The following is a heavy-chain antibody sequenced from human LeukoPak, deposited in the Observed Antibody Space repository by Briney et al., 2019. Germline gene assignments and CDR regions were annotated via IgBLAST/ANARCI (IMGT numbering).Heavy chain of an antibody. CDR1: GGSISSYY. CDR3: AGRTGTLDY. D-gene: IGHD1-14*01. V-gene: IGHV4-59*08. J-gene: IGHJ4*02. Sequence: SETLSLTCTVSGGSISSYYWSWIRQPPGEGLEWIGYIYYSGSTNYNPSLKSRVTISVDTSKNQFSLKLSSVTAAHTAVYYCAGRTGTLDYWGQGTLVTVSS. CDR2: IYYSGST.